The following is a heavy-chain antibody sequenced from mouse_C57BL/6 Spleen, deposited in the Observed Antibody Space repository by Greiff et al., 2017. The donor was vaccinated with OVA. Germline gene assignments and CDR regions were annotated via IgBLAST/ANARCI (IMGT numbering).Heavy chain of an antibody. CDR3: AREDGFYYGSIPVYFDY. CDR2: IYPRSGNT. J-gene: IGHJ2*01. V-gene: IGHV1-81*01. CDR1: GYTFTSYG. D-gene: IGHD1-1*01. Sequence: VQLQQSGAELARPGASVKLSCKASGYTFTSYGISWVKQRTGQGLEWIGEIYPRSGNTYYNEKFKGKATLTADKSSSTAYMELRSLTSEDSAVYFCAREDGFYYGSIPVYFDYWGQGTTLTVSS.